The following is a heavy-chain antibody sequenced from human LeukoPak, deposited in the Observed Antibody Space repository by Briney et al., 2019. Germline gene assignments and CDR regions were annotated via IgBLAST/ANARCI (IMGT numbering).Heavy chain of an antibody. CDR2: IYYSGST. V-gene: IGHV4-59*01. J-gene: IGHJ4*02. D-gene: IGHD3-22*01. CDR1: GGSISSYY. CDR3: ARDGYGLDY. Sequence: SETLSLTCTVSGGSISSYYWSWIRQPPGKGLEWIGYIYYSGSTNYNPSLKNRVTISVDTSKNQFSLKLSSVTAADTAVYYCARDGYGLDYWGQGTLVTVSS.